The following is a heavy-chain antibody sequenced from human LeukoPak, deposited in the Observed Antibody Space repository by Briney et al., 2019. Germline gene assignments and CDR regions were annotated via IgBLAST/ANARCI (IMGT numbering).Heavy chain of an antibody. CDR2: INSNERST. CDR1: GVTLSTYW. J-gene: IGHJ4*02. Sequence: PGGSLRLSCAASGVTLSTYWMHWVRQAPGKGLEWVSRINSNERSTTYADSVRGRFTISRGSAKNTLYRQMNRLRAGDTAVDFCATGNDDSRYYFDCWGQGTLVTVSS. CDR3: ATGNDDSRYYFDC. D-gene: IGHD3-9*01. V-gene: IGHV3-74*01.